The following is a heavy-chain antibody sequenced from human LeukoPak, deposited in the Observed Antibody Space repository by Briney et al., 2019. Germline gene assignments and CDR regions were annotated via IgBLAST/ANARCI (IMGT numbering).Heavy chain of an antibody. D-gene: IGHD3-22*01. J-gene: IGHJ4*02. CDR1: GYSISSGYY. V-gene: IGHV4-38-2*02. CDR3: ARDHGATMIVVVGFDY. Sequence: SETLSLTCTVSGYSISSGYYWGWIRQPPGKGLEWIGSIYHSGSTYYNPSLKSRVTISVDTSKNQFSLKLSSVTAADTAVYYCARDHGATMIVVVGFDYWGQGTLVTVSS. CDR2: IYHSGST.